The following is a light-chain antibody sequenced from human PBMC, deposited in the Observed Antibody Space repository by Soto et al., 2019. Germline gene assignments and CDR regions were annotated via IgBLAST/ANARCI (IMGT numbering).Light chain of an antibody. V-gene: IGLV2-14*03. J-gene: IGLJ2*01. CDR3: SSYTGSSTPLV. Sequence: QSVLTQPASVSGSLGQSITISCTGTSSDVGGYNYVSWYQHYPGKAPKLMIYDVSNRPSGVSNRFSGSKSGNTASLTISGLQAEDEADYYCSSYTGSSTPLVIGGGTKLTVL. CDR2: DVS. CDR1: SSDVGGYNY.